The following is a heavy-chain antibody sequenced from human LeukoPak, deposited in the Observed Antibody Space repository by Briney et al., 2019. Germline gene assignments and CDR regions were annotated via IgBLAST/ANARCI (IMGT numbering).Heavy chain of an antibody. V-gene: IGHV1-2*02. Sequence: ASVKVSCKASGYTFTGYYMHWVRQAPGQGLEWMGWINPNSGGTNYAQKFQGRVTMTRDTSISTAYMELSRLRSDDTAVYYCASLVVGIAVAVSWFDPWGQGTLVTVSS. D-gene: IGHD6-19*01. CDR1: GYTFTGYY. J-gene: IGHJ5*02. CDR2: INPNSGGT. CDR3: ASLVVGIAVAVSWFDP.